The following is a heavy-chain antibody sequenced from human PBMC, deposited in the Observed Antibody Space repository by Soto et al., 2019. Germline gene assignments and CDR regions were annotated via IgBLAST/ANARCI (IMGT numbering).Heavy chain of an antibody. CDR2: IIPIFGTA. D-gene: IGHD5-18*01. CDR1: GGTFSSYA. J-gene: IGHJ6*02. Sequence: QVQLVQSGAEVKKPGSSVKVSCKASGGTFSSYAISWVRQAPGQGLEWMGGIIPIFGTANYAQKFQGRVTITADESTSTAYMELSSLRSEDTAVYYCARGSRDTAMLNYYYGMDVWGQGTTDTVSS. V-gene: IGHV1-69*12. CDR3: ARGSRDTAMLNYYYGMDV.